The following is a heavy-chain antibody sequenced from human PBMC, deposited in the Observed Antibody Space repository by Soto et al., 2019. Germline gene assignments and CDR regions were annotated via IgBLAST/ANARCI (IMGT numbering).Heavy chain of an antibody. J-gene: IGHJ6*02. D-gene: IGHD3-16*01. CDR1: GDSMTNNY. Sequence: SETLSLTCTVSGDSMTNNYWGWIRQPPGKGLEWIGYVYYSGATNYNPSLKSRVSMSPDPSRNQFSLKLTSVTAADTAVYYCARHMGDWGTYYYYYGMDVWGQGTMVTVS. CDR3: ARHMGDWGTYYYYYGMDV. V-gene: IGHV4-59*01. CDR2: VYYSGAT.